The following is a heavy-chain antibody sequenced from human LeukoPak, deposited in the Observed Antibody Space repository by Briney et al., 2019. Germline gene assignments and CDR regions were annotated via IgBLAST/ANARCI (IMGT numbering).Heavy chain of an antibody. CDR3: ARSATPGYASGTYFPPPDSFDI. Sequence: GGSLRLSCAASGFTFSSYWMSWVRQAPGKGLEWVSSISSSSSYIYYADSLKGRFSISRDNAKNSLYLQMNSLRAEDTAVYYCARSATPGYASGTYFPPPDSFDIWGQGTLVTVSS. CDR1: GFTFSSYW. V-gene: IGHV3-21*01. D-gene: IGHD1-26*01. CDR2: ISSSSSYI. J-gene: IGHJ3*02.